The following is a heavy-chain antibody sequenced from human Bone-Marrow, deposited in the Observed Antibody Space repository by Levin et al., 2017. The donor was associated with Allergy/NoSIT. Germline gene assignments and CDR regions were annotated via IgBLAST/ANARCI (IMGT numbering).Heavy chain of an antibody. D-gene: IGHD2-2*01. V-gene: IGHV3-21*01. J-gene: IGHJ4*02. CDR3: ARDRCSSTSCYGLTARPPLDY. CDR1: GFAFGDYT. Sequence: GGSLRLSCAASGFAFGDYTMTWVRQAPGKGLEWVSFITRSSSHIYYADSVKGRFTISRDNAKNLLYLQMNSLRAEDTAIYYCARDRCSSTSCYGLTARPPLDYWGRGALVTVSS. CDR2: ITRSSSHI.